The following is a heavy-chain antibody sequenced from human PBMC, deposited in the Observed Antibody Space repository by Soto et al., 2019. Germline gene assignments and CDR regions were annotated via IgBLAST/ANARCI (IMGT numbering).Heavy chain of an antibody. J-gene: IGHJ4*02. CDR3: ARLHYDFCSRYYIAF. CDR2: IYYSGST. CDR1: GGSISSYY. Sequence: PSETLSLTCTVSGGSISSYYWSWIRQPPGKGLEWIGYIYYSGSTNYNPSLKSRVTISVDTSKNQFSLKLSSVTAADTAVYYFARLHYDFCSRYYIAFWGQGTLVTVSS. V-gene: IGHV4-59*08. D-gene: IGHD3-3*01.